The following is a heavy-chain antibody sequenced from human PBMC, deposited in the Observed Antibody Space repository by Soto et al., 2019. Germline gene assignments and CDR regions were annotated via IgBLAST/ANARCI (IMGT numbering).Heavy chain of an antibody. CDR1: GFTFDDYA. D-gene: IGHD6-13*01. CDR3: AKEIAAAGNFDY. CDR2: ISWNSGSI. V-gene: IGHV3-9*01. J-gene: IGHJ4*02. Sequence: EVQLVESGGGLVQPGRSLRLSCAASGFTFDDYAMHWVRQAPGKGLEWVSGISWNSGSIGYADSVKGRFTISRDNAKNSLYLQMNSLRAEDTALYYCAKEIAAAGNFDYWGQGTLVTVSS.